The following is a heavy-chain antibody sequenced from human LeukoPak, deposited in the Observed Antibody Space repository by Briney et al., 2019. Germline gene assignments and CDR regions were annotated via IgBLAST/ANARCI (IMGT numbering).Heavy chain of an antibody. Sequence: GGSLRLSCAASGFTFSSYWMSWVRQAPGKGLEWVVNIKQDGSEKYYVDSVKGRFTISRDNAKNSLYLQMNSLRAEDTAVYYCARRQGSYFDTSGYYYGWGQGTLVTVSS. D-gene: IGHD3-22*01. V-gene: IGHV3-7*01. J-gene: IGHJ4*02. CDR3: ARRQGSYFDTSGYYYG. CDR1: GFTFSSYW. CDR2: IKQDGSEK.